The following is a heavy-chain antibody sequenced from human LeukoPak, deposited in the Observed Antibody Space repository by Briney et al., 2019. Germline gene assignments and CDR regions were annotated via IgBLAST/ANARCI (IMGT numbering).Heavy chain of an antibody. V-gene: IGHV3-23*01. D-gene: IGHD5-24*01. Sequence: GGSLRLSCAASGFTFSSYGMHWVRQPPGKGLEWVSSIFPSGGEIHYADSVRGRFTISRDNSKSTLSLQMNSLRADDTAVYYCAMKAVPRPRLHDAFDFWGQGTVVSVSS. J-gene: IGHJ3*01. CDR1: GFTFSSYG. CDR3: AMKAVPRPRLHDAFDF. CDR2: IFPSGGEI.